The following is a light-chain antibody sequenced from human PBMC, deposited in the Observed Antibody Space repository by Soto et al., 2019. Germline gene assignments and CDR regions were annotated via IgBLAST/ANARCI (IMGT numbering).Light chain of an antibody. CDR2: DAS. CDR3: QQFNIWPHMPS. CDR1: QSVGSN. J-gene: IGKJ4*01. Sequence: IVVTQSPATLSVSPGERVTLSCGASQSVGSNLAWYQQRPGQAPRLLIYDASTRATGIPDRFSGSGSGTEFTLTISSLQSEDFAVYYCQQFNIWPHMPSFGGGTKLEMK. V-gene: IGKV3-15*01.